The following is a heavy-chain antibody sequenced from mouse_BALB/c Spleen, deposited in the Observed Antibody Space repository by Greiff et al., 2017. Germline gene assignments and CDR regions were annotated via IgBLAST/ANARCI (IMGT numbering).Heavy chain of an antibody. Sequence: EVQLVESGGGLVKPGGSLKLSGAASGVTFSSDAMSWVRQSPEKRLEWVAESSSGGSYTYYPDTVTGRFTISRDNAKNTLYLEMSSLRSEDTAMYYCARDTDYYAMEYWGQGTSVTVSS. J-gene: IGHJ4*01. CDR1: GVTFSSDA. V-gene: IGHV5-9-4*01. CDR3: ARDTDYYAMEY. CDR2: SSSGGSYT.